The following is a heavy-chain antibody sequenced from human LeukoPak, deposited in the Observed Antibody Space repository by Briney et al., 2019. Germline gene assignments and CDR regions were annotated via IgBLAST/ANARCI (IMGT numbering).Heavy chain of an antibody. Sequence: GGSLRLSCAASGFTFNRYGMSWVRQAPGKGLEWVSAISGSGGTSYYADSVKGRFTISRDNSKNTLYLQMNSLRAEDTAVYYCARGVRRRPDAFDIWGQGTMVTVS. V-gene: IGHV3-23*01. CDR3: ARGVRRRPDAFDI. J-gene: IGHJ3*02. CDR2: ISGSGGTS. D-gene: IGHD6-25*01. CDR1: GFTFNRYG.